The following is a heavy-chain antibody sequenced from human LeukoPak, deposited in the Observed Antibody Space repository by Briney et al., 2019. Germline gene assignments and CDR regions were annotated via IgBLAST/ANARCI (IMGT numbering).Heavy chain of an antibody. CDR3: AREDALGPDSTIY. Sequence: SETLSLTCAVSGGSISSSNWWSWVRQPPGKGLEWIGEIYHSGSTYYNPSLKSRVTISVDRSKNQFSLKLSSVTAADTAVYYCAREDALGPDSTIYWGQGTLVTVSS. V-gene: IGHV4-4*02. J-gene: IGHJ4*02. D-gene: IGHD2-2*01. CDR1: GGSISSSNW. CDR2: IYHSGST.